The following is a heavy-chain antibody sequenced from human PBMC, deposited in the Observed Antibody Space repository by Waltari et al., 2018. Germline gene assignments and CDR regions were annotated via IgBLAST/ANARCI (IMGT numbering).Heavy chain of an antibody. Sequence: QLQLQESGPGLVKPSETLSLTCTVSGGSISSSSYYWGWIRQPPGKGLEWIGSIYYSGSTYYNPSLKSRVTISVNTSKNQFSLKLSSVTAADTAVYYCAREIVGAILAERDIWGQGTMVTVSS. D-gene: IGHD1-26*01. J-gene: IGHJ3*02. CDR3: AREIVGAILAERDI. CDR1: GGSISSSSYY. V-gene: IGHV4-39*07. CDR2: IYYSGST.